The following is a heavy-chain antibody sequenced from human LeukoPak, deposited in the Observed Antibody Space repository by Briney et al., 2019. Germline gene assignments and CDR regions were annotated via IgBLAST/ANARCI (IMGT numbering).Heavy chain of an antibody. V-gene: IGHV3-48*01. D-gene: IGHD1-26*01. CDR3: AKDSPFGGN. CDR2: ISSSSTII. Sequence: GGSLRLSCAASGFTFSSHSMNWVRQAPGKGLEWISYISSSSTIIHYADSVKGRFTISRDDAKNSLYLQMNSLRAEDTAVYYCAKDSPFGGNWGQGTLVTVSS. J-gene: IGHJ4*02. CDR1: GFTFSSHS.